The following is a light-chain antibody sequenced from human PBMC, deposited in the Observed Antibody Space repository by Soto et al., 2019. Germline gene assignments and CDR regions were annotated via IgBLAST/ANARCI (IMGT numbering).Light chain of an antibody. CDR1: QSLTNSF. Sequence: EIVLTQSPGTLSLSPGERATLSCRASQSLTNSFIAWYQQKPGQAPRLLIYGASSRATGIPDRFSGSGSGTDFTLTTSRLEPEDFAVYYCQQYGSSPWTFGQGTKVDIK. V-gene: IGKV3-20*01. CDR3: QQYGSSPWT. CDR2: GAS. J-gene: IGKJ1*01.